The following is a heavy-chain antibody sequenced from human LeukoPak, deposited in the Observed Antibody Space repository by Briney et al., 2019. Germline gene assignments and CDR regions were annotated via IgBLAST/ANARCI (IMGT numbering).Heavy chain of an antibody. CDR3: AKSYYGSGSYYYYYYGMDV. D-gene: IGHD3-10*01. CDR2: ISGSGGST. J-gene: IGHJ6*02. CDR1: GFTFSSYW. Sequence: PGGSLRLSCAASGFTFSSYWMSWVRQAPGKGLEWVSAISGSGGSTYYADSVKGRFTISRDNSKNTLYLQMNSLRAEDTAVYYCAKSYYGSGSYYYYYYGMDVWGQGTTVTVSS. V-gene: IGHV3-23*01.